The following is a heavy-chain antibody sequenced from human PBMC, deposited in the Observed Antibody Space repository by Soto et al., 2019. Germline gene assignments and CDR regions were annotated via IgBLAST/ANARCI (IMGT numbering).Heavy chain of an antibody. D-gene: IGHD3-10*01. V-gene: IGHV4-4*02. Sequence: PSETQSLTCAVSGVSISSSNWWSWVRQPPGKGPEWIGEMFHSGNINYNPSLKSRVTISVDKSKNLFTLRLTSVTAADTAVYYCARREGPSYFYWGQGTLVTVSS. CDR2: MFHSGNI. CDR3: ARREGPSYFY. J-gene: IGHJ4*02. CDR1: GVSISSSNW.